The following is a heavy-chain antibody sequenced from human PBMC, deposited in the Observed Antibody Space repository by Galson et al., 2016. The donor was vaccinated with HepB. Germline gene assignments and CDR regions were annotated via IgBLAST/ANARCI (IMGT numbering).Heavy chain of an antibody. J-gene: IGHJ5*02. Sequence: SLRLSCAASGFTVSSNYISWVRQAPGKGLEWVSVIYSGDSTYYADSVKGRFTISRDNSKNTLYLQMNSLRAEDTAVYYCARDRGYYDSSGYLNWFDPWGQGTLVTVSS. V-gene: IGHV3-66*01. CDR1: GFTVSSNY. D-gene: IGHD3-22*01. CDR2: IYSGDST. CDR3: ARDRGYYDSSGYLNWFDP.